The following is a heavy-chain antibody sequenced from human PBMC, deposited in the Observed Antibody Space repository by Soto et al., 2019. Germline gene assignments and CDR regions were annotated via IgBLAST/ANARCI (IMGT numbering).Heavy chain of an antibody. CDR2: IFYDGNT. CDR3: ARDWVHERWIDP. D-gene: IGHD1-1*01. CDR1: GGSINSGDYY. J-gene: IGHJ5*02. V-gene: IGHV4-30-4*01. Sequence: SETLSLTCTVSGGSINSGDYYWSWIRQPPGKVLEWIGNIFYDGNTFYSPSLRGRVSISLDTSKNQFSLKLRSVTAADTAVYYCARDWVHERWIDPWGQGTQVT.